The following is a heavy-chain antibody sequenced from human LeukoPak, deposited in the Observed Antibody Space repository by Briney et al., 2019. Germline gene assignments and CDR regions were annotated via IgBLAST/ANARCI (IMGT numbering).Heavy chain of an antibody. Sequence: GGSLRLSCATSGFTFSNYWMSWLRQAPGKGLMWVSRIRSDGSAASYAESVKGRFTISRDNARNTLYLQMNSLRVDDTAVYYCAKSDWFDPWGRGILVTVFS. CDR3: AKSDWFDP. CDR1: GFTFSNYW. J-gene: IGHJ5*02. V-gene: IGHV3-74*01. CDR2: IRSDGSAA.